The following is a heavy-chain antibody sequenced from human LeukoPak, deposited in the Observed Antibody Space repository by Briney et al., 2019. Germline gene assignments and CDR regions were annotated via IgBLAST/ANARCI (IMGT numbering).Heavy chain of an antibody. D-gene: IGHD3-22*01. CDR3: TKSDGSGLIRI. J-gene: IGHJ3*02. CDR2: IYYSGIT. CDR1: GGSISNYY. Sequence: ASETLSLTCTVSGGSISNYYWNYIRQPPGKGLEWIGYIYYSGITNYNPSLKSRVTISVDTSKNQFSLKVISMTAADTAVYYCTKSDGSGLIRICGRGTMVTVSS. V-gene: IGHV4-59*12.